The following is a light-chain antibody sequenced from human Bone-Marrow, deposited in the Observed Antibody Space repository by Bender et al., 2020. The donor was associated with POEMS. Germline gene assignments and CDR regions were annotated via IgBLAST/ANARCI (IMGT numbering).Light chain of an antibody. CDR3: SACDVSLSGWV. Sequence: QSVVTQPPSLSEAPRQRATIPRSGSSSNIGNHGANWYQQLPGEAPKLLIYYDDLLTPGVSDRFSASKSGTSSSPAICELQSEDGALYYCSACDVSLSGWVFGGGTKLTVL. CDR1: SSNIGNHG. V-gene: IGLV1-36*01. CDR2: YDD. J-gene: IGLJ3*02.